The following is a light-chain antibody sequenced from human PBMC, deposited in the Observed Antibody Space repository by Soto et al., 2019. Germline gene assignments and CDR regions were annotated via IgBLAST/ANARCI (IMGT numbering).Light chain of an antibody. CDR2: EVR. Sequence: QSALTQPASVSGSPGHSLTISSTGTSSDVGGNNYVSCYQQHPGKAPKLRIYEVRNRPSGVSNRFSGSKSGNTASLTISGLQAEDEADYFCSSYTSSSSPYVFGTGTKLTVL. CDR1: SSDVGGNNY. J-gene: IGLJ1*01. CDR3: SSYTSSSSPYV. V-gene: IGLV2-14*01.